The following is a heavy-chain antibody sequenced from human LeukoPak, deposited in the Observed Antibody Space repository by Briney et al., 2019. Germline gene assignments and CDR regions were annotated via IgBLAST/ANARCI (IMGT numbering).Heavy chain of an antibody. D-gene: IGHD6-13*01. J-gene: IGHJ1*01. V-gene: IGHV3-30*02. CDR2: IRYDGSNK. Sequence: GGSLRLSCAASGFTFSSYGMHWVRQAPGKGLEWVAFIRYDGSNKYYADSVKGRFTISRDNSKNTLYLQMNSLRAEDTAVYYCAKDYPSSSGYRGYFQHWGQGTLVTVSS. CDR3: AKDYPSSSGYRGYFQH. CDR1: GFTFSSYG.